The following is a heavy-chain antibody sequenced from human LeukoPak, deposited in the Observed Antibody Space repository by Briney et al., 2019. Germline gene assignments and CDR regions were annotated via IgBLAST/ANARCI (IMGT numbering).Heavy chain of an antibody. Sequence: SGGSLRLSCAASGFTFSDHYMDWVRQAPGKGLEWVGRITNKPKSYNTEYAASVKGRFTISRDDSKNSLYLQMNSLKTEDTAVYYCARGFHYDFWSGSYYFDYWGQGTLVTVPS. CDR2: ITNKPKSYNT. J-gene: IGHJ4*02. V-gene: IGHV3-72*01. CDR3: ARGFHYDFWSGSYYFDY. D-gene: IGHD3-3*01. CDR1: GFTFSDHY.